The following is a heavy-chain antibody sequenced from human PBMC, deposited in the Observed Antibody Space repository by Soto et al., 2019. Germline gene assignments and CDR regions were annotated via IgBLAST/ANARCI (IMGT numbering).Heavy chain of an antibody. J-gene: IGHJ6*02. V-gene: IGHV4-59*01. CDR3: ARGDGEKSGYDSNGLSYYYYGMDV. D-gene: IGHD5-12*01. Sequence: SETLSLTCTVSGGSITSYYWSWIRQPPGKGLEWIGYIYYSGSTNYNPSLKSRVTISVDTSKNQFSLKLSSVTAADTAVYYCARGDGEKSGYDSNGLSYYYYGMDVWGQGTTVT. CDR1: GGSITSYY. CDR2: IYYSGST.